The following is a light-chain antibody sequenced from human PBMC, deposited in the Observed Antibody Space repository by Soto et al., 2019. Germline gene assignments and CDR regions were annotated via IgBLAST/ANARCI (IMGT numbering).Light chain of an antibody. J-gene: IGKJ5*01. CDR3: QQYGSSPSIT. Sequence: EIVMTQSPATLSVSPGETTRLSCRASQSINSDVAWYQQKVGQTPRLLIYGASSRATGIPDRFSGSGSGTDFTLTISRLEPEDFAVYYCQQYGSSPSITFGQGTRLEIK. CDR1: QSINSD. V-gene: IGKV3-20*01. CDR2: GAS.